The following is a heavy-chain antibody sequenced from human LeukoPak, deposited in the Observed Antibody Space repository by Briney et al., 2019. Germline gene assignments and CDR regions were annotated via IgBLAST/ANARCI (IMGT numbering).Heavy chain of an antibody. J-gene: IGHJ3*02. V-gene: IGHV1-8*01. CDR2: MSPNSGNT. Sequence: GASVKVSCKASGYTFNTYDFNWVRQATGQGLEWMGWMSPNSGNTGYAQKFQGRVTMTRNTSISTAYMELSSLISEDTAVYYCARGRSFYDSGGFSGNAFDIWGQGTIVTVSS. CDR3: ARGRSFYDSGGFSGNAFDI. CDR1: GYTFNTYD. D-gene: IGHD3-22*01.